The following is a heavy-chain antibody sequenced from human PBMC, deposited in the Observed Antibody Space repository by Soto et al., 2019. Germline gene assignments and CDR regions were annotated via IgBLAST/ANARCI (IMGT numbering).Heavy chain of an antibody. CDR1: GGSISSYY. J-gene: IGHJ6*02. Sequence: SETLSLTCTVSGGSISSYYWSWIRQPPGKGLEWIGYIYYSGSTNYNPSLKSRVTISVDTSKNQFSLKLSSVTAADTAVYYCARSAHYCYGMDVWGQGTTVTVSS. CDR3: ARSAHYCYGMDV. CDR2: IYYSGST. V-gene: IGHV4-59*01.